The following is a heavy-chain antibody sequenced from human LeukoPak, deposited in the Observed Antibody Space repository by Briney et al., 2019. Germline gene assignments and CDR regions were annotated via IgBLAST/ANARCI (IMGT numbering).Heavy chain of an antibody. D-gene: IGHD6-13*01. CDR3: ARVGSSWGGNWFDP. CDR2: ISSSSSSI. CDR1: GFTFSSYS. Sequence: NPGGSLRLSCAASGFTFSSYSMNWVRQAPGKGLEWVSSISSSSSSIYYADSVKGRFNLSRDNAKNSLFLQMNSLRAEDTAVYYCARVGSSWGGNWFDPWGQGTLVTVSS. V-gene: IGHV3-21*01. J-gene: IGHJ5*02.